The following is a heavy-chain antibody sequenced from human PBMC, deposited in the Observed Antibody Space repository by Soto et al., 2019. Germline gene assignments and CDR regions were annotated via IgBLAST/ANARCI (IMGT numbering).Heavy chain of an antibody. J-gene: IGHJ5*02. CDR1: GGTFSSYA. CDR3: ARDPGYYGSGSYYNTNWFDP. Sequence: SVKVSCKASGGTFSSYAISWVRQAPGQGLEWMGGIIPIFGTANYAQKFQGRVTITADESTSTAYMELSSLRSEDTAVYYCARDPGYYGSGSYYNTNWFDPWGQGTLVTVSS. D-gene: IGHD3-10*01. V-gene: IGHV1-69*13. CDR2: IIPIFGTA.